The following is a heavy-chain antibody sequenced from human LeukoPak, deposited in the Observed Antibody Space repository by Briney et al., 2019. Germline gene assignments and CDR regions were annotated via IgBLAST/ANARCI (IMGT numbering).Heavy chain of an antibody. V-gene: IGHV3-23*01. CDR2: ISGSGDNT. D-gene: IGHD3-22*01. Sequence: PGGSLRLSCAASGFTFSSYPMSWVRQAPGKGLEWVSGISGSGDNTYYADSVKGRFTISRDNSKNTLYVQVNSLGTEDTAAYYCAKGSYYNSSGSFHFDYWGQGTLVTVSS. CDR1: GFTFSSYP. J-gene: IGHJ4*02. CDR3: AKGSYYNSSGSFHFDY.